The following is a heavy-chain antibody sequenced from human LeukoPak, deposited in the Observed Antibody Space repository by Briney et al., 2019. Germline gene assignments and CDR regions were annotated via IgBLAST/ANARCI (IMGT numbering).Heavy chain of an antibody. Sequence: PSETLSLTCTVSGGSINNYYWSWIRQPPGKGLEWIGYIYYSGATNYNPSLKSRVTMSAGTSNNQFSLKLSSVTAADTAVYYCARLVYYDFWSGYSFADYWGQGTLVTVSS. CDR3: ARLVYYDFWSGYSFADY. CDR2: IYYSGAT. J-gene: IGHJ4*02. V-gene: IGHV4-59*08. CDR1: GGSINNYY. D-gene: IGHD3-3*01.